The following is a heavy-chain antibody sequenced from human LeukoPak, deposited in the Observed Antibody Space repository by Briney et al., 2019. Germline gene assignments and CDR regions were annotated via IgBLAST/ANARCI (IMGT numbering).Heavy chain of an antibody. Sequence: ASVKVSCKASGYTFTGYYMHWVRQAPGQGLEWMGWINPNSGGTNYAQKFQGRVTMTRDTSISTAYMELSRLRSDDTAVYYCTSGHSSGWYSFDYWGQGTLVAVSS. V-gene: IGHV1-2*02. CDR1: GYTFTGYY. J-gene: IGHJ4*02. CDR2: INPNSGGT. CDR3: TSGHSSGWYSFDY. D-gene: IGHD6-19*01.